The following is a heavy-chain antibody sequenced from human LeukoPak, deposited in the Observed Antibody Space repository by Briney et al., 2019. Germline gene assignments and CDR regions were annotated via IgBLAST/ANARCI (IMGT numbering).Heavy chain of an antibody. V-gene: IGHV1-2*02. CDR3: ARAPPYWYFDY. CDR1: KYIVTGYY. CDR2: INPNSGGT. D-gene: IGHD2-8*02. J-gene: IGHJ4*02. Sequence: GVSVKATCNSSKYIVTGYYIHWVRQATGQGLKWMGWINPNSGGTNYAQKFQGRVTMTRDTSISTAYMELSRLRSDDTAVYYCARAPPYWYFDYWGQGTLVTVSS.